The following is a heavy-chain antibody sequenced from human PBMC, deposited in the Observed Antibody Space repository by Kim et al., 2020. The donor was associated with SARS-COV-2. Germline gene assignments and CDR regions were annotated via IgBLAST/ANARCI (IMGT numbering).Heavy chain of an antibody. CDR3: AKDVGYCSSTSCSTYYYYGMDV. Sequence: GGSLRLSCAASGFTFSSHGMHWVRQAPGKVLGWVAVIWYDGSNKYYADSVKGRFTISRDNSKNTLYLQMNSLRAEDTAVYYCAKDVGYCSSTSCSTYYYYGMDVWGQGTTVTVSS. V-gene: IGHV3-33*06. CDR2: IWYDGSNK. D-gene: IGHD2-2*01. CDR1: GFTFSSHG. J-gene: IGHJ6*02.